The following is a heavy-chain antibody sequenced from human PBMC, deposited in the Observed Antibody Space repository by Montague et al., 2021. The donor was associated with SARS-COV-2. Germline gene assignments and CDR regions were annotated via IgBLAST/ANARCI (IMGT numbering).Heavy chain of an antibody. Sequence: SETLSLTCAVYGTSFANYYWSWIRQAPGKGLEWIGESDHSGKTKYNPSLQSRVIISVDRSKNQFSLKLTSVIAADTAVYYCAKVGGFDGSASDWGQGTLVTVSS. CDR2: SDHSGKT. CDR3: AKVGGFDGSASD. J-gene: IGHJ4*02. V-gene: IGHV4-34*01. D-gene: IGHD2-15*01. CDR1: GTSFANYY.